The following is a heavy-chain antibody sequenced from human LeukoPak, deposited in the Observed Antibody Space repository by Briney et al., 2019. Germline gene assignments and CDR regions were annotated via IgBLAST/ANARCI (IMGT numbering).Heavy chain of an antibody. CDR1: GFTFSEFS. CDR2: ISSSSTTI. Sequence: PGGSLGLSCAASGFTFSEFSMNWVRQAPGEGLQWVSYISSSSTTIYYADSVKGRFTISRDNARNSLYLQMNSLRDEDTAVYYCARDLISGAYTFDYWGQGTLVTVSS. D-gene: IGHD1-26*01. V-gene: IGHV3-48*02. CDR3: ARDLISGAYTFDY. J-gene: IGHJ4*02.